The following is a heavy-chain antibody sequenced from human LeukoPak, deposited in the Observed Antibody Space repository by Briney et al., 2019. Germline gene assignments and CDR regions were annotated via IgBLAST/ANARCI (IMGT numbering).Heavy chain of an antibody. CDR3: ARAGYYGSGSYYNLGAFDI. J-gene: IGHJ3*02. D-gene: IGHD3-10*01. V-gene: IGHV5-51*01. CDR2: IYPGDSDT. CDR1: GFSFTSYW. Sequence: GESLKISCKGSGFSFTSYWIGWVRQMPGKGLEWMGIIYPGDSDTRYSPSFQGQVTISADKSISTAYLQWSSLKASDTAMYYCARAGYYGSGSYYNLGAFDIWGQGTMVTVSS.